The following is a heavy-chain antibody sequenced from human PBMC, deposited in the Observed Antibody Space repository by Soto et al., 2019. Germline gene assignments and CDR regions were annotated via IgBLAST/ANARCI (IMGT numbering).Heavy chain of an antibody. Sequence: QVQLVQSGAEVKKPGSSVKVSCKASGGTFSSYAISWVRQAPGQGLEWMGGIIPIFGTANYAQKFQGRVTITADESTSTAYMELSSLRSEDTALYYCARLAALNWNYDQIDYWGQGTLVTVSS. V-gene: IGHV1-69*12. CDR1: GGTFSSYA. CDR3: ARLAALNWNYDQIDY. CDR2: IIPIFGTA. J-gene: IGHJ4*02. D-gene: IGHD1-7*01.